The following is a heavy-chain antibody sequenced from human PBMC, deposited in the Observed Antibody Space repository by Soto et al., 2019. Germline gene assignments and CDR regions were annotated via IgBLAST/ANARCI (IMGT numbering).Heavy chain of an antibody. J-gene: IGHJ5*02. V-gene: IGHV4-59*01. Sequence: SETLSLTCTVPGGSISSYYWSWIRQPPGKGLEWIGYIYYSGSTNYNPSLKSRVTISVDTSTNQFSLKLTSVTAADTAGYYCARVTTPRPRFVEWLGGDNWFGPCGQGTLVSVPS. CDR2: IYYSGST. D-gene: IGHD3-3*01. CDR3: ARVTTPRPRFVEWLGGDNWFGP. CDR1: GGSISSYY.